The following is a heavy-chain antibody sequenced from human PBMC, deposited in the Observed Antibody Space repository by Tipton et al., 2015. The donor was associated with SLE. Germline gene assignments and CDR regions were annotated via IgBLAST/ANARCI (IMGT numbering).Heavy chain of an antibody. J-gene: IGHJ6*02. D-gene: IGHD3-10*01. Sequence: TLSLTCTVPGGSINNSYWNWIRQPPGKAPEWIGYIYYSGSTNYNPSLKSRVTISVDTSKNQISLQLSSVTAADTAAYYCASSYSDYGMDVWAQGTTVTVSS. V-gene: IGHV4-59*01. CDR1: GGSINNSY. CDR3: ASSYSDYGMDV. CDR2: IYYSGST.